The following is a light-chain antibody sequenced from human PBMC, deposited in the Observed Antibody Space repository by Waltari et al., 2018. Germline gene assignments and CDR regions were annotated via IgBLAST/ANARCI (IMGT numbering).Light chain of an antibody. Sequence: TVVTQSPATLSVSPGESATLSCRTSQTIGFSLAWYQQKPGQAPRLLIYHASTRATGIPDRFSGSGSESDFTLTISSLQSEDVAVYYCQQYNNWPPGTFGQGTKVEI. V-gene: IGKV3-15*01. CDR1: QTIGFS. J-gene: IGKJ1*01. CDR2: HAS. CDR3: QQYNNWPPGT.